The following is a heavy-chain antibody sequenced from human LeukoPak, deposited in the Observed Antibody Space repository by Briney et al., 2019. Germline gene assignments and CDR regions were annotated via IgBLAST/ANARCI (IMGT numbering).Heavy chain of an antibody. CDR1: GFTFSSYW. Sequence: PGGSLRLSCAASGFTFSSYWMSWVRQAPGKGLEWVANIKQDGSEKYYVDSVKGRFTISRDNAKNSLYLQMNSLRAEDTAVYYCARASEYSCSLSAVVAFDIWGQGTMVTVSS. CDR3: ARASEYSCSLSAVVAFDI. CDR2: IKQDGSEK. V-gene: IGHV3-7*01. J-gene: IGHJ3*02. D-gene: IGHD6-6*01.